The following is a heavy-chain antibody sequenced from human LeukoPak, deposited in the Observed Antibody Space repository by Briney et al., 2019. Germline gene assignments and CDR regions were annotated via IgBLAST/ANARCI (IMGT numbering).Heavy chain of an antibody. CDR2: IYCSGST. Sequence: SETLSLTCTVSGGSISSYYWSWLRQPPGKGLEWFGYIYCSGSTNYNPSLKSRVTISVDTSKNQFSLKLSSVTAADTAVYYCARDRPYCSSTSCSKNWFDPWGQGTLVTVSS. CDR1: GGSISSYY. J-gene: IGHJ5*02. V-gene: IGHV4-59*01. D-gene: IGHD2-2*01. CDR3: ARDRPYCSSTSCSKNWFDP.